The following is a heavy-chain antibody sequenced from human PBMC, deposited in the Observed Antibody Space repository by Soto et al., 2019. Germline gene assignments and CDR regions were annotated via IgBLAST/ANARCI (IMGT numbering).Heavy chain of an antibody. CDR3: ARESRGYSYGLYYYYGMDV. Sequence: KQSQTLSLTCAISGDSVSSNSAAWNWIRQSPSRGLEWLGRTYYRSKWYNDYAVSVKSRITINPDTSKNQFSLQLNSVTPEDTAVYYCARESRGYSYGLYYYYGMDVWGQGTTVTVSS. V-gene: IGHV6-1*01. D-gene: IGHD5-18*01. J-gene: IGHJ6*02. CDR1: GDSVSSNSAA. CDR2: TYYRSKWYN.